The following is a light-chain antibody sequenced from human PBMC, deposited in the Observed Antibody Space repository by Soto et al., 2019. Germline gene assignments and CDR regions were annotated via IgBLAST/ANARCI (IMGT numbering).Light chain of an antibody. V-gene: IGLV2-8*01. Sequence: QSVLTQPPSASGSPGQSVTISCTGTSSDVGGYDHVSWYQQYPGKAPKLMIYEVNKRPSGVPDRFSGSKSGNTASLTVSGLQDEEEADYYCSSYVGTSGAYVFGTGTKLTVL. CDR2: EVN. J-gene: IGLJ1*01. CDR1: SSDVGGYDH. CDR3: SSYVGTSGAYV.